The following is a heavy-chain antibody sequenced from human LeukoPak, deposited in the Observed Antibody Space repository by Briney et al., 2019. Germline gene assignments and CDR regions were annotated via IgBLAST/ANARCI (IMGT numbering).Heavy chain of an antibody. Sequence: SETLSLTCTVSGGSISSYYWSWIRQPPGKGLEWIGYIYYSGSTNYNPSLKSRVTISVDTSKNQFSLKLTSVTSADTAVYSCARLLDNDISGDPDTFDVWGQGRTVIVSS. J-gene: IGHJ3*01. CDR1: GGSISSYY. V-gene: IGHV4-59*01. D-gene: IGHD3-22*01. CDR2: IYYSGST. CDR3: ARLLDNDISGDPDTFDV.